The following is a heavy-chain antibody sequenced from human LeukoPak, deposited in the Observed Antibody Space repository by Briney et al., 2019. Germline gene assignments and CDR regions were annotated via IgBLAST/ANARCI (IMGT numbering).Heavy chain of an antibody. CDR3: CSHDY. CDR2: INTDGTIT. V-gene: IGHV3-74*01. J-gene: IGHJ4*02. D-gene: IGHD2-15*01. CDR1: GFTFSSYW. Sequence: GGSLRLSCAASGFTFSSYWMHWVRQAPGKGLVSVPRINTDGTITTYADSVKGRFTISRDNAKNTLYLQMNSLRAEDTAVYYCCSHDYWGQGTLVTVSS.